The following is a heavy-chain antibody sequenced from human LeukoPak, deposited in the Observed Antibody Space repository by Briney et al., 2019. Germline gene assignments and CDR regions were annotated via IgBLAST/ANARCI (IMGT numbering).Heavy chain of an antibody. CDR1: GFTFSSYA. CDR3: ARVQHYYDSSGYSIDY. V-gene: IGHV3-30-3*01. J-gene: IGHJ4*02. D-gene: IGHD3-22*01. Sequence: GGSLRLSCAASGFTFSSYAMHWVRQAPGKGLEWVAVISYDGSNKYYADSVKGRFTISRDNSKNTLYLQMNSLRAEDTAVYYCARVQHYYDSSGYSIDYWGQGTLVTVSS. CDR2: ISYDGSNK.